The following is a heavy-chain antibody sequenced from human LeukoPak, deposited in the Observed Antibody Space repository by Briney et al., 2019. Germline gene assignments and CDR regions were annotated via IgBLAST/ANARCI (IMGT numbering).Heavy chain of an antibody. Sequence: GGSLRLSCAASGFIVSSNFMSWVRQAPGKGLEWVSVIYSGGTIYYADSVKGRFTISRDNSKNTLYLQMNSLRAEDTAVYYCARVESGYFDYWGQGTLVTVSS. CDR2: IYSGGTI. V-gene: IGHV3-66*01. D-gene: IGHD7-27*01. J-gene: IGHJ4*02. CDR1: GFIVSSNF. CDR3: ARVESGYFDY.